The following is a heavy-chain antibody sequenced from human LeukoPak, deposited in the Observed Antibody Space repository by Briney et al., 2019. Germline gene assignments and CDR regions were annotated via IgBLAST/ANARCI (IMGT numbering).Heavy chain of an antibody. CDR2: IYYSGSM. J-gene: IGHJ4*02. V-gene: IGHV4-30-4*02. D-gene: IGHD3-3*01. Sequence: SSETLSLTCRVSGGSISSGDYYWSWIRQPPGKGLEWIGYIYYSGSMYYNPSLKSRVTISVDTSKNQFSLKLSSVTAADTAVYYCARIDFWSGYPLFDYWGQGTLVTVSS. CDR3: ARIDFWSGYPLFDY. CDR1: GGSISSGDYY.